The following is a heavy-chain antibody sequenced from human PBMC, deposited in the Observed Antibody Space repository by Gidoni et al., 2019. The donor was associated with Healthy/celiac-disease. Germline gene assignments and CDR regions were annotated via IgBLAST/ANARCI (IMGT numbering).Heavy chain of an antibody. V-gene: IGHV4-34*01. CDR3: ARGRLYFTYYYDSSGYYQP. J-gene: IGHJ4*02. CDR1: GGSFSGSY. D-gene: IGHD3-22*01. Sequence: QVQLQQWGAGLLKPSETLSLTCAVYGGSFSGSYWSWIRQPPGKGLEWIGEINHSGSTNYNPSLKSRVTISVDTSKNQFSLKLSSVTAADTAVYYCARGRLYFTYYYDSSGYYQPWGQGTLVTVSS. CDR2: INHSGST.